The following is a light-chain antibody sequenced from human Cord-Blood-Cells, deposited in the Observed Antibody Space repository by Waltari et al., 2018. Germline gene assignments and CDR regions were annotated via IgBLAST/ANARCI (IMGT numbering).Light chain of an antibody. J-gene: IGLJ3*02. V-gene: IGLV2-23*01. CDR3: CSYAGSSTPWV. CDR1: SSDVGSYNL. Sequence: QSALTQPASVSGSPGQSITISCTGTSSDVGSYNLVSWYQQHPGKAPKLMIYDGSKRPSGVSNRFSGSKSGNTASLTSSGLQAEDEADYYCCSYAGSSTPWVFGGGTKLTVL. CDR2: DGS.